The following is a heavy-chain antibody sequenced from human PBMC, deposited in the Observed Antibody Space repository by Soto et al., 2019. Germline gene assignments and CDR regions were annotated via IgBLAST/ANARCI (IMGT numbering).Heavy chain of an antibody. V-gene: IGHV1-18*01. D-gene: IGHD1-26*01. CDR1: GYTFTSYG. J-gene: IGHJ4*02. CDR3: ARDLGGQIVDY. Sequence: QVQLVQSGAEVKKPGASVKVSCKASGYTFTSYGISWVRQAPGQGLEWMGWISGYNGNTKYAQKLQGRVPMTTDTYTITAHMEMRSLRSDDTAVYYCARDLGGQIVDYWGQGTLVTVSS. CDR2: ISGYNGNT.